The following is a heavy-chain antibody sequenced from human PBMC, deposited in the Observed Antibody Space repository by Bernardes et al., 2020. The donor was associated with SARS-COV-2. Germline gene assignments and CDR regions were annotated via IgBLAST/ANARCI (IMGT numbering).Heavy chain of an antibody. J-gene: IGHJ4*02. V-gene: IGHV4-4*02. CDR1: GVPSRRTKW. Sequence: SETLSLTCAVSGVPSRRTKWWSWVRQPPGKGLEWIGEIYHSGGRNYNPSLKSRVSISIGKSTNQFSLKVNSVTAADTAVYYCVRWGVGGPPEKDSWGQGTLVTVSS. D-gene: IGHD3-16*01. CDR3: VRWGVGGPPEKDS. CDR2: IYHSGGR.